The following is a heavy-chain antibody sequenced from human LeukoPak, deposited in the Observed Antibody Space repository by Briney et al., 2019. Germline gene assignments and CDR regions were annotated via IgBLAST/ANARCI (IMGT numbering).Heavy chain of an antibody. V-gene: IGHV3-7*01. CDR1: GFTFSSYW. CDR3: ARIRSCGGDCYSRYEAFDI. Sequence: GGSLRLSCAASGFTFSSYWMSWVRQAPGKGLEWVANIKPDGSEKYYVDSVKGRFTISRDNGKNSLYLQMNSLRAEDTALYYCARIRSCGGDCYSRYEAFDIWGQGTMVTVSS. J-gene: IGHJ3*02. D-gene: IGHD2-21*02. CDR2: IKPDGSEK.